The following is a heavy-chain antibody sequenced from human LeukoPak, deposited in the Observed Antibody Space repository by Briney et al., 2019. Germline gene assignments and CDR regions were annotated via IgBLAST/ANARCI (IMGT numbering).Heavy chain of an antibody. CDR3: ATYIAVAGQNWFDP. D-gene: IGHD6-19*01. Sequence: SETLSLTCTVSGGSISSYYWSWIRQPPGKGLEWIGYIYYSGSTNYNPSLKSRVTISVDTSKNQFSLKLSSVTAADTAVYYCATYIAVAGQNWFDPWGQGTLVTDSS. J-gene: IGHJ5*02. CDR1: GGSISSYY. CDR2: IYYSGST. V-gene: IGHV4-59*01.